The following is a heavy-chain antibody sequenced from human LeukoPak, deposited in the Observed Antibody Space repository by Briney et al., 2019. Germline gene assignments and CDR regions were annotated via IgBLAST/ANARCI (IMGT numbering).Heavy chain of an antibody. D-gene: IGHD1-26*01. J-gene: IGHJ4*02. Sequence: SETLSLTCTVSGGSISSGGYYWSWIRQHPGKGLEWIGYIYYSGSTYHNPSLKSRVTISVDTSKNQFSLKLSSVTAADTAVYYCARRSSGVYFDYWGQGTLVTVSS. CDR3: ARRSSGVYFDY. CDR1: GGSISSGGYY. V-gene: IGHV4-31*03. CDR2: IYYSGST.